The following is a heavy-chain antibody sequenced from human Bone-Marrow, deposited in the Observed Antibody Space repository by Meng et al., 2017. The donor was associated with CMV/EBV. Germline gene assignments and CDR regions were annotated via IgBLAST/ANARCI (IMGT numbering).Heavy chain of an antibody. J-gene: IGHJ4*02. CDR3: TTDYPNWNYPIDY. D-gene: IGHD1-7*01. CDR2: ISGSGGST. Sequence: GESLKISCAASGFTFSSYAMSWVRQAPGKGLEWVSAISGSGGSTYYADSVKGRFTISRDNSKNTLYLQMNSLRAEDTAVYYCTTDYPNWNYPIDYWGQGTLVAVSS. V-gene: IGHV3-23*01. CDR1: GFTFSSYA.